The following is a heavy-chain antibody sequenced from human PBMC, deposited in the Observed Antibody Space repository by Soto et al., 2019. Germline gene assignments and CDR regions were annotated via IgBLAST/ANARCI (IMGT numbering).Heavy chain of an antibody. Sequence: ASVKVSCKASGYTFTYYKITWVRQAPGQGLEWMGWISAYSGNTNYAQKLQGRLTMTTDTSTNTAYMELRSLRSDDTAVYYCARVVKAGDYGDYGRYYFDYWGHGTLVTVSS. D-gene: IGHD4-17*01. V-gene: IGHV1-18*04. CDR1: GYTFTYYK. CDR3: ARVVKAGDYGDYGRYYFDY. J-gene: IGHJ4*01. CDR2: ISAYSGNT.